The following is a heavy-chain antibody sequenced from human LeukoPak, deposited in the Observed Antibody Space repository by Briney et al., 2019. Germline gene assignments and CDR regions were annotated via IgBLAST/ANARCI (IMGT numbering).Heavy chain of an antibody. CDR1: GGSISSYY. V-gene: IGHV4-59*08. CDR3: ARLETGPTSSGWPFRFDP. D-gene: IGHD6-19*01. Sequence: SETLSLTCTVSGGSISSYYWSWIRQPPGKGLEWIGYIYYSGSTNYNPSLKSRVTISVDTSKNQFSLKLSSVTAADTAVYYCARLETGPTSSGWPFRFDPWGQGTLVTVSS. CDR2: IYYSGST. J-gene: IGHJ5*02.